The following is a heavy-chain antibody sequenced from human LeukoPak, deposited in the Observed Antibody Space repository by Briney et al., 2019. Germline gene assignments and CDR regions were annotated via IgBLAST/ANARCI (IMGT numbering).Heavy chain of an antibody. CDR3: AALLGPWYIDD. Sequence: SETLSLTCTVSGGSISRYYWSWIRQPPGKGLEWIGYMHSRGTSNYNPSLKSRVAVSIDTSKNQFSLYLRSVTAADSAVYFCAALLGPWYIDDWGQGTLVTVSS. CDR1: GGSISRYY. V-gene: IGHV4-59*03. J-gene: IGHJ4*02. D-gene: IGHD2-8*02. CDR2: MHSRGTS.